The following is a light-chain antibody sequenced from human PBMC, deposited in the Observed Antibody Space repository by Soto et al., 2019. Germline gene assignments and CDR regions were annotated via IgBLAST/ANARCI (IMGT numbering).Light chain of an antibody. CDR2: GDN. CDR3: QTYDTSLSAWV. V-gene: IGLV1-40*01. Sequence: SVLTQPPSVSGAPGQTVPISCTGSSSNIGSGYSVNWYQQFPGTAPKVLISGDNNRPSGVPDRISVSKSGTSASLAITGLQADDEADYYCQTYDTSLSAWVFGGGTKLTVL. CDR1: SSNIGSGYS. J-gene: IGLJ3*02.